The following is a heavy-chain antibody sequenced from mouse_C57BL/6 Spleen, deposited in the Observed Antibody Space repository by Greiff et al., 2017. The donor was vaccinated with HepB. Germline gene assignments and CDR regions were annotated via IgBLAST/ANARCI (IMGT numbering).Heavy chain of an antibody. J-gene: IGHJ1*03. CDR2: INPNNGGT. Sequence: EVKLMESGPELVKPGASVKIPCKASGYTFTDYNMDWVKQSHGKSLEWIGDINPNNGGTIYNQKFKGKATLTVDKSSSTAYMELRSLTSEDTAVYYCARGDYGSRGWYSDVWGTGTTVTVSS. CDR3: ARGDYGSRGWYSDV. CDR1: GYTFTDYN. D-gene: IGHD1-1*01. V-gene: IGHV1-18*01.